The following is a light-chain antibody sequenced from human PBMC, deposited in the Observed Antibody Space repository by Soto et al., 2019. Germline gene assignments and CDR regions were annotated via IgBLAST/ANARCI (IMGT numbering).Light chain of an antibody. J-gene: IGKJ1*01. V-gene: IGKV3-20*01. CDR2: GAS. Sequence: EVVMTQFPATLSVSPGERATLYCRASQSVVSNVAWYQHKPGQAPRLLIYGASSRATGIPDRFSGSGSGTDFTLTISRLEPEDFAVYYCQQYGSSPWTFGQGTKVDIK. CDR3: QQYGSSPWT. CDR1: QSVVSN.